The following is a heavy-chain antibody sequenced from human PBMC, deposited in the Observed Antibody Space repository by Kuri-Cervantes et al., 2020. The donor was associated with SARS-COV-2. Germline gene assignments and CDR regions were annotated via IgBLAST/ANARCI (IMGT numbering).Heavy chain of an antibody. J-gene: IGHJ3*02. Sequence: VKVSCKASGGTFSSYAISWVRQAPGQGLEWMGRIIPILGTANYAQKFQGRVTITADKSTSTAYMELSSLRSEDTAVYYCAAWGFPIVGATGPDAFDIWGQGTMVTVSS. CDR1: GGTFSSYA. V-gene: IGHV1-69*04. CDR3: AAWGFPIVGATGPDAFDI. D-gene: IGHD1-26*01. CDR2: IIPILGTA.